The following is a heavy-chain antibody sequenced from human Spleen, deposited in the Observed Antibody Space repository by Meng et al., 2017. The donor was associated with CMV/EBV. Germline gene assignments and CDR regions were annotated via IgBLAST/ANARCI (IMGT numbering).Heavy chain of an antibody. D-gene: IGHD5-12*01. Sequence: GGSLRLSCAASGFTFGSYALSWVRQAPGKGLEWVSAISGGGSKTHYADSVKGRFTISRDNSNKTVYLQMNRLRAEDTAIYYCAKSRNGYGGEDHWGQGMLVTVSS. V-gene: IGHV3-23*01. CDR2: ISGGGSKT. J-gene: IGHJ4*02. CDR3: AKSRNGYGGEDH. CDR1: GFTFGSYA.